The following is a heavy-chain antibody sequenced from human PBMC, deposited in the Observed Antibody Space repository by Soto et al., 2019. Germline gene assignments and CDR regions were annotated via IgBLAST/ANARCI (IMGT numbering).Heavy chain of an antibody. CDR1: GFTFTSSA. CDR3: AAVTMVRGAYNWFDP. Sequence: GASVKVSCKASGFTFTSSAVQWVRQARGQRLEWIGWIVVGSGNTNYAQKFQERVTITRDMSTSTAYMELSSLRFEDTAVYYCAAVTMVRGAYNWFDPWGQGTLVTVSS. V-gene: IGHV1-58*01. D-gene: IGHD3-10*01. CDR2: IVVGSGNT. J-gene: IGHJ5*02.